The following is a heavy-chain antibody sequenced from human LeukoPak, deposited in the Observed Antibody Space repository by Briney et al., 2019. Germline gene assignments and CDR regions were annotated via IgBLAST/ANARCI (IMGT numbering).Heavy chain of an antibody. D-gene: IGHD6-19*01. CDR1: GGSFSGYY. CDR2: INHSGST. V-gene: IGHV4-34*01. CDR3: ARKRIAVAGTGSDY. Sequence: SETLSLTCAVYGGSFSGYYWSWIRQPPGKGLEWIGEINHSGSTNYNPSPKSRVTISVDTSKNQFSLKLSSVTAADTAVYYCARKRIAVAGTGSDYWGQGTLVTVSS. J-gene: IGHJ4*02.